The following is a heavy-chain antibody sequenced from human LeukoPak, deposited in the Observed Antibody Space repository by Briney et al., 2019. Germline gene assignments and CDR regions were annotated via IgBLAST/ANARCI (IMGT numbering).Heavy chain of an antibody. J-gene: IGHJ4*02. D-gene: IGHD3-22*01. V-gene: IGHV4-34*01. CDR3: ARGGKATDSSGYYPPLYYFDY. Sequence: PSETLSLTCAVYGGSFSGYYWSWTRQPPGKGLEWIGEINHSGSTNYNPSLKSRVTISVDTSKNQFSLKLSSVTAADTAMYYCARGGKATDSSGYYPPLYYFDYWGQGTLVTVSS. CDR2: INHSGST. CDR1: GGSFSGYY.